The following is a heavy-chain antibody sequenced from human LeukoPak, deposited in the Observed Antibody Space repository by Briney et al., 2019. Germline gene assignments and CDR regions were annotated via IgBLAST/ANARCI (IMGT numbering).Heavy chain of an antibody. J-gene: IGHJ4*02. CDR3: AKRVPAVAGNYFDY. Sequence: PGRSLRLSCAASGFTFDDYAMHWVRQAPGKGLEWVSGISWNSGSIGYADSVKGRFTISRDNSKNTLYLQMNSLRAEDTAVYYCAKRVPAVAGNYFDYWGQGTLVTVSS. D-gene: IGHD6-19*01. V-gene: IGHV3-9*01. CDR1: GFTFDDYA. CDR2: ISWNSGSI.